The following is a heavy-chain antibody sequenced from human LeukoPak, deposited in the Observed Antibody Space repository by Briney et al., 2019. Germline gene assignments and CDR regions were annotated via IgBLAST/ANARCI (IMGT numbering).Heavy chain of an antibody. Sequence: PSETLSLTCAVSGYSISSGYYWAWIRPPPGKGLEWIGSIYHSGSTSYNPSLKSRVTISVDTSKNQFSLKLSSVTAADTAVYYCARRELLWFGELIDYWGQGTLVTVSS. CDR3: ARRELLWFGELIDY. D-gene: IGHD3-10*01. CDR1: GYSISSGYY. CDR2: IYHSGST. J-gene: IGHJ4*02. V-gene: IGHV4-38-2*01.